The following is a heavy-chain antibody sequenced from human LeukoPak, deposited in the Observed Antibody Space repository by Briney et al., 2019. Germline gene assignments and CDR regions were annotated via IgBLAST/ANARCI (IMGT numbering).Heavy chain of an antibody. CDR1: GGSFSGYY. CDR3: ARPGLQTYYYDSSGYYCVD. CDR2: INHSGST. V-gene: IGHV4-34*01. D-gene: IGHD3-22*01. Sequence: PSETLSLTCAVYGGSFSGYYWSWIRQPPGKGLEWIGEINHSGSTNYNPSLKSRVTISVDTSKNQFSLKLSSVTAADTAVYYCARPGLQTYYYDSSGYYCVDWGQGTLVTVSS. J-gene: IGHJ4*02.